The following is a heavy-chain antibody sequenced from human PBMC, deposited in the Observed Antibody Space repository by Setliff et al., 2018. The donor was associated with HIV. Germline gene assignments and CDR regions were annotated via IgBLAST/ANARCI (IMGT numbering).Heavy chain of an antibody. D-gene: IGHD4-4*01. CDR1: GYSISTNEW. V-gene: IGHV4-28*05. J-gene: IGHJ3*02. Sequence: SETLSLTCAVSGYSISTNEWWGWIRQPPGRGLAWIGYISNSGKIYYDPSLNSRVTLSADTSKNQLSLKLTSVTAEDTGVYYCARTVPHSAAQDAFDIWGQGTVVTVSS. CDR2: ISNSGKI. CDR3: ARTVPHSAAQDAFDI.